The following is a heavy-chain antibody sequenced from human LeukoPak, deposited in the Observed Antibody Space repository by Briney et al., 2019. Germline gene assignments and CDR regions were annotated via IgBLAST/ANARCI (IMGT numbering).Heavy chain of an antibody. Sequence: GASVKVSCKVSGYTLTELSMHWVRQAPGKGLEWMGGFDPEDGETIYAQKFQGRVTMTEDTSTDTAYMELSSLRSEDTAVYYCATVGLIAAAGSTDYWGQGTLVTVSS. J-gene: IGHJ4*02. V-gene: IGHV1-24*01. D-gene: IGHD6-13*01. CDR1: GYTLTELS. CDR2: FDPEDGET. CDR3: ATVGLIAAAGSTDY.